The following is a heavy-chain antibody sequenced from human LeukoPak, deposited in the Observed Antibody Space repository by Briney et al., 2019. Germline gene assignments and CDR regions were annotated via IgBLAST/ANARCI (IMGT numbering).Heavy chain of an antibody. J-gene: IGHJ4*02. D-gene: IGHD1-1*01. V-gene: IGHV3-23*01. CDR3: AKVDNWKYGHHDF. Sequence: GGSLRLSCAASGFTFSSYAMSWVRQAPGKGLEWVSSIGGSDGTTYYADSVKGRFTISRDNSKYTLSLQMNSLRAEDTAVYYCAKVDNWKYGHHDFWGQGTLVTVSS. CDR2: IGGSDGTT. CDR1: GFTFSSYA.